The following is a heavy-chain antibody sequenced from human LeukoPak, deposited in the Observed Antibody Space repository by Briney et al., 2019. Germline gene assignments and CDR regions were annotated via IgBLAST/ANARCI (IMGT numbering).Heavy chain of an antibody. Sequence: SETLSLTCTVSGGSISSYYWSWIRQPPGKGLEWIGYIYYSGSTNYNPSLKSRVTILVDTSKNQFSLKLSSVTAADTAVYYCARHSAPSEFNYWGQGTLVTVSS. V-gene: IGHV4-59*08. D-gene: IGHD1-14*01. CDR1: GGSISSYY. CDR2: IYYSGST. CDR3: ARHSAPSEFNY. J-gene: IGHJ4*02.